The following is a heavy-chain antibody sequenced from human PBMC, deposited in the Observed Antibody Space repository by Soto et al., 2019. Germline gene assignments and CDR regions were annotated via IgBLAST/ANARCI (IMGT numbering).Heavy chain of an antibody. CDR3: ARIVRGGEGRLEY. D-gene: IGHD3-10*01. Sequence: HLQESGPGLVKPSETLSLTCIVSGGSVSIPTYYWAWIRQPPGKGLEWVGAAYYSGSTYYNPSLWGRVTISVDTSNDPFSLRVHSVTAADAAVYYCARIVRGGEGRLEYWGQGTLVTVSS. J-gene: IGHJ4*02. CDR2: AYYSGST. CDR1: GGSVSIPTYY. V-gene: IGHV4-39*02.